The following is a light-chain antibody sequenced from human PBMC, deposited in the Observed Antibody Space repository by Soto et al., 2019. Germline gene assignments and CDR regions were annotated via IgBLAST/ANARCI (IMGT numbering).Light chain of an antibody. Sequence: EIVLTQSQATLSLSPGERATLSCRASQSVSSYLAWYQQKPGQAPRLHIYDASTRATGIPARFSGSGSGTDFTLTISSLEPEYFAVYYCQHRSNWPLTFGPGTKVDIK. CDR3: QHRSNWPLT. CDR1: QSVSSY. J-gene: IGKJ3*01. V-gene: IGKV3-11*01. CDR2: DAS.